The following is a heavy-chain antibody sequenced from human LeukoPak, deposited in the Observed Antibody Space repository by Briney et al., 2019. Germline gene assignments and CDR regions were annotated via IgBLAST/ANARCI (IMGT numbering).Heavy chain of an antibody. CDR2: IYTSGST. CDR3: ASRKLDTAMGGAFDI. D-gene: IGHD5-18*01. CDR1: GGSISSGSYY. Sequence: SETLSLTCTVSGGSISSGSYYWSWIPQPGGRGGEGIVRIYTSGSTNYNPSLKSRVTISVATSKNQFSLKLSSVTAADTAVYYCASRKLDTAMGGAFDIWGQGTMVTVSS. J-gene: IGHJ3*02. V-gene: IGHV4-61*02.